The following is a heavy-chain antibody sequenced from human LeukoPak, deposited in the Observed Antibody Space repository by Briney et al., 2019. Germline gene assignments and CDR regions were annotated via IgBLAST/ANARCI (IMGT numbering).Heavy chain of an antibody. V-gene: IGHV3-30-3*01. J-gene: IGHJ5*01. CDR3: ARDHGYSSSWYAVDS. CDR2: ISNDGNTK. Sequence: GGSLRLSCAASGFTFSSYAMHWVRQAPGKGLEWVALISNDGNTKYYADSVKGRFTISRDNSKNTLYLQLNSLRAEDTGLYHCARDHGYSSSWYAVDSWGQGTLVTVSS. CDR1: GFTFSSYA. D-gene: IGHD6-13*01.